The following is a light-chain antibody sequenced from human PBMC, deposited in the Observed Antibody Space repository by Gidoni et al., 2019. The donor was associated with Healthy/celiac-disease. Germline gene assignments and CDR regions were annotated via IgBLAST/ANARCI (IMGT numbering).Light chain of an antibody. CDR3: QAWDSSLVV. V-gene: IGLV3-1*01. CDR2: QDS. CDR1: KLGDKY. J-gene: IGLJ2*01. Sequence: SYELPQPPSVSVSPGQTASITCPGDKLGDKYACWYQQKPGQSPVLGIYQDSKRPSGIPERFSGSNSGNTATLTISGTQAMDEADYYCQAWDSSLVVFGGGTKLTVL.